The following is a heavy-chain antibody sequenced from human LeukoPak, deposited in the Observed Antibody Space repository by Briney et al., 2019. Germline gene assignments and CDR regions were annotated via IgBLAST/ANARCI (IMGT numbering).Heavy chain of an antibody. V-gene: IGHV4-61*01. CDR2: IYYSGST. Sequence: SETLSLTCTVSGGSISSGSYYWSWIRQPPGKGLEWIGYIYYSGSTNYNPSLKSRVTISVDTSKNQFSLKLSSVTAADTAVYYCARPTGYSSSWYGHWYFDLWGRGTLVTVSS. CDR3: ARPTGYSSSWYGHWYFDL. J-gene: IGHJ2*01. D-gene: IGHD6-13*01. CDR1: GGSISSGSYY.